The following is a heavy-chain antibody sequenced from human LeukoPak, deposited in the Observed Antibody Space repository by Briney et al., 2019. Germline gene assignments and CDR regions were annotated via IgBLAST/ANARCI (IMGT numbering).Heavy chain of an antibody. CDR1: GFTFSSYA. CDR3: ATDGSYGLTY. J-gene: IGHJ4*02. Sequence: VQPGGSLRLSCAASGFTFSSYAMSWVRQAPGKGLVWVSHINSDGTTTSFADSVRGRFTISRDNTQGMVYLQMNSLRAEDTAVYYCATDGSYGLTYWGQGTLVTVSS. D-gene: IGHD3-16*01. CDR2: INSDGTTT. V-gene: IGHV3-74*01.